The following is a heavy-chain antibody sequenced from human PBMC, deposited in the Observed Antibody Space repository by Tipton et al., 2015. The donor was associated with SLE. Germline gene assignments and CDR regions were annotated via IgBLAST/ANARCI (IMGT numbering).Heavy chain of an antibody. V-gene: IGHV4-61*05. J-gene: IGHJ3*02. CDR1: GGSISSSSYY. CDR2: IYYSGST. D-gene: IGHD5-24*01. CDR3: ARGRDRDREDAFDI. Sequence: TLSLTCTVSGGSISSSSYYWGWIRQPPGKGLEWIGYIYYSGSTNYNPSLKSRVTISVDTSKNQFSLKLSSVTAADTAVYYCARGRDRDREDAFDIWGQGTMVTVSS.